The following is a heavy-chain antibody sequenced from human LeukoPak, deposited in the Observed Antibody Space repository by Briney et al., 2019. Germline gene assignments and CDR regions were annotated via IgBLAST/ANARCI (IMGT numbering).Heavy chain of an antibody. Sequence: PSDTLSLTCTVSGGSISSSSYYWGGIRQPPGKGLEWIGSIYYSGSTSYTPSLKSRVTISVDTSKNQFSLKLSPVTAADTAVYYCARQQWQPIFDYWGQGTLVTVSS. V-gene: IGHV4-39*01. CDR2: IYYSGST. CDR3: ARQQWQPIFDY. CDR1: GGSISSSSYY. J-gene: IGHJ4*02. D-gene: IGHD6-19*01.